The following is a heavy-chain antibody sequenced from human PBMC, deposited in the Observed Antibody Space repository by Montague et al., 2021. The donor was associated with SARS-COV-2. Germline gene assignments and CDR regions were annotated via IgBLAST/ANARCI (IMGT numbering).Heavy chain of an antibody. CDR3: ARREQWRLSWFFDL. V-gene: IGHV4-39*01. CDR1: GGSISSGTYY. J-gene: IGHJ2*01. CDR2: INYSGKT. D-gene: IGHD6-19*01. Sequence: SETLSLTCTVSGGSISSGTYYWGWVRQPPGKGLEWIGTINYSGKTYYNPSLKSRVTISVDTSKNQFSLKVTSVTAADTAVYYCARREQWRLSWFFDLWAVAPWSLSLQ.